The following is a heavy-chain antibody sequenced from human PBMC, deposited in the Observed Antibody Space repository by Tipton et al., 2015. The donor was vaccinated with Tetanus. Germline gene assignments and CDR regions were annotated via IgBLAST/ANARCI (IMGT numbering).Heavy chain of an antibody. CDR3: ASPKIKWGSSAFDV. V-gene: IGHV4-31*03. J-gene: IGHJ3*01. Sequence: TLSLTCTVSGGSISSGGYYWSWIRQHPGKGLEWIGDIYYSGSTYYNPSLKSRVTISVDTSKNQFSLKLSSVTAADTAVYYCASPKIKWGSSAFDVWGPGTMVAVSS. CDR1: GGSISSGGYY. CDR2: IYYSGST. D-gene: IGHD5-12*01.